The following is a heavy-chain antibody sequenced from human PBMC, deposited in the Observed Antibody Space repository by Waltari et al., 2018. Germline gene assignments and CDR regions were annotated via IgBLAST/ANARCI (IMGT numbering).Heavy chain of an antibody. J-gene: IGHJ4*02. CDR1: GIVFGTYA. V-gene: IGHV3-30*10. Sequence: QVQLVESGGGVVQPGRSLRLSCAASGIVFGTYAMHGVRQAPGKGLEWVAVLSYDGSNKYYTDSLKGRFTISRDNSKNTMYLQMDSLRTDDTAVYYCARENRQWLAPEPYYFDYWGRGTLVTVTS. D-gene: IGHD6-19*01. CDR3: ARENRQWLAPEPYYFDY. CDR2: LSYDGSNK.